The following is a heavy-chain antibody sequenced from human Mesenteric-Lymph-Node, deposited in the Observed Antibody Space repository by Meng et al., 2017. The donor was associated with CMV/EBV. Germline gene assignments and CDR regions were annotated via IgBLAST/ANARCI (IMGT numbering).Heavy chain of an antibody. CDR2: ISAYNGNT. CDR3: ARDPGYSTSSVGLKYYYYGMDV. CDR1: GYTFTSYG. V-gene: IGHV1-18*01. D-gene: IGHD6-6*01. J-gene: IGHJ6*02. Sequence: ASVKVSCKASGYTFTSYGISWVRQAPGQGLEWMGWISAYNGNTDYAQKVQGRVTMTTDTSTSTAYMELKSLRSDDTAVYYCARDPGYSTSSVGLKYYYYGMDVWGQGTTVTVSS.